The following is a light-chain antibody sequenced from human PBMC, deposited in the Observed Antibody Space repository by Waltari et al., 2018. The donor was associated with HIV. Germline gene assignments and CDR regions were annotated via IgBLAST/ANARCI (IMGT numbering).Light chain of an antibody. Sequence: QSVLTQPPSVSGAPGQRVTIPCTGSSSNIGAGYDVHWDQQLTGTAPKLLIYGNTNRPAKVPDRFSGSKSGTASCLAITGREAEDEADYYCQSYDSSLSDSRVFGGGTKLTVL. CDR3: QSYDSSLSDSRV. CDR1: SSNIGAGYD. J-gene: IGLJ3*02. CDR2: GNT. V-gene: IGLV1-40*01.